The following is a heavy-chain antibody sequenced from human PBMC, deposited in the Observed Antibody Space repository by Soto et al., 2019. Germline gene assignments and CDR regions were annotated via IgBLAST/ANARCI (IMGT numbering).Heavy chain of an antibody. Sequence: SETLSLTCTVSGGSISSYYWSWIRQPPGKGLEWIGEINHSGSTNYNPSLKSRVTISVDTSKNQFSLKLSSVTAADTAVYYCARGRLYYDFWSGHHPAPYYYYGMDVWGQGTTVTVSS. J-gene: IGHJ6*02. V-gene: IGHV4-34*01. CDR1: GGSISSYY. CDR3: ARGRLYYDFWSGHHPAPYYYYGMDV. D-gene: IGHD3-3*01. CDR2: INHSGST.